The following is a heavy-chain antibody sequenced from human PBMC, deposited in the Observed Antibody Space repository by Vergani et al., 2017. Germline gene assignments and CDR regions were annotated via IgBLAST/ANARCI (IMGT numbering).Heavy chain of an antibody. CDR1: GYSISSGYY. Sequence: QVQLQESGPGLVKPSETLSLTCTVSGYSISSGYYWGWIRQPPGKGLEGIGSFYHSGSTYYNPSLKSRVTISVDTSKKQFSLKLSSVTAADTAVYYCASLPSLGYYYYYMDVWGKGTTVTVSS. CDR3: ASLPSLGYYYYYMDV. CDR2: FYHSGST. J-gene: IGHJ6*03. V-gene: IGHV4-38-2*02.